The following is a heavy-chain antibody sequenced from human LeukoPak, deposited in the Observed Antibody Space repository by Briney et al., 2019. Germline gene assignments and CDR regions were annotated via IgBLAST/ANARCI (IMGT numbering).Heavy chain of an antibody. CDR2: IYHSGST. CDR3: AAYMVRGVIYAFDI. D-gene: IGHD3-10*01. CDR1: GGSISSSNW. V-gene: IGHV4-4*02. J-gene: IGHJ3*02. Sequence: SGTLSLTCAVSGGSISSSNWWSWVRQPPGKGLEWIGEIYHSGSTNYNPSLKSQVTISVDKSKNQFSLKLSSVTAADTAVYYCAAYMVRGVIYAFDIWGQGTMVTVSS.